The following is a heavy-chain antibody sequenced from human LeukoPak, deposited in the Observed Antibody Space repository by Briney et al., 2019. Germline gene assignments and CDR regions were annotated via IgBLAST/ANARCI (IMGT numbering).Heavy chain of an antibody. CDR3: ANKGLLWFGDPPAFDI. J-gene: IGHJ3*02. CDR2: ISYDGSNK. D-gene: IGHD3-10*01. V-gene: IGHV3-30*18. Sequence: GRSLRLSCAASGFTFSSYGMHWVRQAPGKGLEWVAVISYDGSNKYYADSVKGRFTISRDNSKNTLYLQMNSLRAEDTAVYYCANKGLLWFGDPPAFDIWGQGTTVTVSS. CDR1: GFTFSSYG.